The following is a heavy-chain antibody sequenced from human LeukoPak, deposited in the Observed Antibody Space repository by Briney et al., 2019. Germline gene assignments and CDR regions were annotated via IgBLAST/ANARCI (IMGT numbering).Heavy chain of an antibody. D-gene: IGHD6-13*01. Sequence: SETLSLTCTVSGDSISSTTYYWAWIRQPPGKGLECIGNIYFTGTTFYNPSLKSRVTMSIGTSNNPFSLDLSSVTAADMAVYYCARGLYDGGSWFHFDSWGQGTLVTVSS. J-gene: IGHJ4*02. V-gene: IGHV4-39*02. CDR2: IYFTGTT. CDR3: ARGLYDGGSWFHFDS. CDR1: GDSISSTTYY.